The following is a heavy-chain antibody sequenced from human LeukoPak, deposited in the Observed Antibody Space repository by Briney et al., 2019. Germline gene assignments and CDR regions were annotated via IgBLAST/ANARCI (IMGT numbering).Heavy chain of an antibody. CDR1: GFTFSSYW. D-gene: IGHD2-15*01. CDR3: ARETLLPPYYYYGMDV. J-gene: IGHJ6*02. V-gene: IGHV3-7*01. Sequence: PGGSLRLSCAASGFTFSSYWMSWVRQAPGKGLEWVANIKQDGSEKYYVDSVKGRFTISRDNAKNSLYLQMNSLRAEDTAVYYCARETLLPPYYYYGMDVWGQGTTVTVSS. CDR2: IKQDGSEK.